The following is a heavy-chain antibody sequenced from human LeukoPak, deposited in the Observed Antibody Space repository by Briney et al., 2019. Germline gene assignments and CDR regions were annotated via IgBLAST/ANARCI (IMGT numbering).Heavy chain of an antibody. CDR3: ARELEGSYGFDY. CDR1: GFTFSSYS. J-gene: IGHJ4*02. Sequence: GGSLRLSCAASGFTFSSYSMNWVRQAPGKGLEWVSSISSISSYIYYADSVKGRFTIYRDNAKNSLYLQMNSLRAEDTAVYYCARELEGSYGFDYWGQGTLVTVSS. D-gene: IGHD5-18*01. CDR2: ISSISSYI. V-gene: IGHV3-21*01.